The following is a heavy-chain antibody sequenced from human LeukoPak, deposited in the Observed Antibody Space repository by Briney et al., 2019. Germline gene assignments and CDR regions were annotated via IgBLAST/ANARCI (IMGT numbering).Heavy chain of an antibody. D-gene: IGHD1-26*01. Sequence: GGSPRLSCAASGFTFSSYAMSWVRQAPGKGLEWVSSISGSGGSTYYADSVKGRFTISRDNSKNTLYLQMNSLRGEDTAVYYCAKDREGPIADYFDYWGQGTLVTVSS. CDR1: GFTFSSYA. J-gene: IGHJ4*02. CDR2: ISGSGGST. V-gene: IGHV3-23*01. CDR3: AKDREGPIADYFDY.